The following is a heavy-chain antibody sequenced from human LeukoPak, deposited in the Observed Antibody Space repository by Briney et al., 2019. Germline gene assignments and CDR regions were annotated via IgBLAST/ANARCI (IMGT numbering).Heavy chain of an antibody. J-gene: IGHJ4*02. V-gene: IGHV3-11*04. CDR1: GFTFSDYY. CDR3: ARGDYYDSSVDY. CDR2: ISSSGSTI. D-gene: IGHD3-22*01. Sequence: KTGGSLRLSCAASGFTFSDYYMNWVRQAPGKGLEWVSYISSSGSTIYYADSVKGRFTISRDNAKNSLYLQMNSLRAEDTAVYYCARGDYYDSSVDYWGQGTLVTVSS.